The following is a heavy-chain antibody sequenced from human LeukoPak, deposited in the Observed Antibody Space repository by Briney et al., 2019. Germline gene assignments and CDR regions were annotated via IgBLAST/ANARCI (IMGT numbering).Heavy chain of an antibody. CDR3: ARDVVVTSSPDAFDI. V-gene: IGHV4-31*03. J-gene: IGHJ3*02. CDR2: ISNGGTT. CDR1: GDSVTSGGYF. D-gene: IGHD2-21*02. Sequence: SETLSLTCTVSGDSVTSGGYFWTWIRQHPGKGLEWIGYISNGGTTSYNPSLKSRVSISVDTSNNQFSLRLSSVTAADTAVYYCARDVVVTSSPDAFDIWGQGTMVTVPS.